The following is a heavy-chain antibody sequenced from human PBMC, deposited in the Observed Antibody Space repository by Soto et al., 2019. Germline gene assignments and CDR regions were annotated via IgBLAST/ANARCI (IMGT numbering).Heavy chain of an antibody. V-gene: IGHV1-3*01. D-gene: IGHD3-9*01. CDR3: AREGELRYFDWFSYPSLDY. CDR2: INAGNGNT. CDR1: GYTFTSYA. Sequence: ASVKVSCKASGYTFTSYAMHWVRQAPGQRLESMGWINAGNGNTKYSKKFQGRVTITRDTSASTAYMELSSLRSEDTAVCYCAREGELRYFDWFSYPSLDYWGQGTLVAVSS. J-gene: IGHJ4*02.